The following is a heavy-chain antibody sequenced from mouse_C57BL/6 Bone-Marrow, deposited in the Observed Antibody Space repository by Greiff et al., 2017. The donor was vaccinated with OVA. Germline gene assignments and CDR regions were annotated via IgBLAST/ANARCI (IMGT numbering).Heavy chain of an antibody. V-gene: IGHV2-2*01. J-gene: IGHJ4*01. D-gene: IGHD1-1*01. Sequence: VKVVESGPGLVQPSQSLSITCTVSGFSLTSYGVHWVRQSPGKGLEWLGVIWSGGSTDYNAAFISRLSISKDNSKSQVFFKMNSLQADDTAIYYCASYYYGSPYYAMDYWGQGTSVTVSS. CDR1: GFSLTSYG. CDR2: IWSGGST. CDR3: ASYYYGSPYYAMDY.